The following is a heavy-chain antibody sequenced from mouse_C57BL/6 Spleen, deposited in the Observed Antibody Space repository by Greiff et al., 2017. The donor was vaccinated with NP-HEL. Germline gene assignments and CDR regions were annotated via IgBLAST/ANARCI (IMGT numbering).Heavy chain of an antibody. Sequence: EVHLVESGPGLVKPSQSLSLTCSVTGYSITSGYYWNWIRQFPGNNLEWMGYISYDGSNNYNPSLKNRISITRDTSTNKFFLKLNSVTTEDTATYCCAREDYGEGYYLDYWGQGTTLTVSS. V-gene: IGHV3-6*01. J-gene: IGHJ2*01. CDR2: ISYDGSN. CDR1: GYSITSGYY. D-gene: IGHD1-1*01. CDR3: AREDYGEGYYLDY.